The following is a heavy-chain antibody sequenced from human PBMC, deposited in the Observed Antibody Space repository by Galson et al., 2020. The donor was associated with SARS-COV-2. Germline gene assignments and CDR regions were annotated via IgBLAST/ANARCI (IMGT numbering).Heavy chain of an antibody. Sequence: GESLKISCAASGFTFSSYSMNWVRQAPGKGLEWVSSISSSSSYIYYADSVKGRFTISRDNAKNSLYLQMNSLRAEDTAVYYCARGWELPNLYAAFDIWGQGTMVTVSS. V-gene: IGHV3-21*01. CDR2: ISSSSSYI. J-gene: IGHJ3*02. CDR3: ARGWELPNLYAAFDI. D-gene: IGHD1-26*01. CDR1: GFTFSSYS.